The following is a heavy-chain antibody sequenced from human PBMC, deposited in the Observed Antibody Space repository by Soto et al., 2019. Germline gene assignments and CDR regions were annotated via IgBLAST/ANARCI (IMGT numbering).Heavy chain of an antibody. V-gene: IGHV5-51*01. D-gene: IGHD3-9*01. CDR2: IDPHDSDA. Sequence: PGESLKISCKGSGYSYTSYWIGWVRQMPGKGLECMGIIDPHDSDARYGPSFQGQVTISVDKSINTAYLQWSSLKASDTAMYYCVRRYDMLTGYSHNAFDVWGQGTMVTVSS. J-gene: IGHJ3*01. CDR1: GYSYTSYW. CDR3: VRRYDMLTGYSHNAFDV.